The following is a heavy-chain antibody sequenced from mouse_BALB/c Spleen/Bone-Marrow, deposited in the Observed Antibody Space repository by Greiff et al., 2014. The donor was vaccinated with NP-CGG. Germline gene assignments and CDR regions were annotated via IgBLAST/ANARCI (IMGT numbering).Heavy chain of an antibody. CDR2: ILPGSGST. V-gene: IGHV1-9*01. J-gene: IGHJ2*01. CDR1: GYTFSTYW. Sequence: QVQLQQSGAELMKPGASVKISCKATGYTFSTYWIEWVKQRPGHGLEWIGEILPGSGSTNYNEKFKGKATFTADTSSNTAYMQLSILTSEDSAVYYCARRLLYYFDYWGQGTTLTVSS. D-gene: IGHD1-2*01. CDR3: ARRLLYYFDY.